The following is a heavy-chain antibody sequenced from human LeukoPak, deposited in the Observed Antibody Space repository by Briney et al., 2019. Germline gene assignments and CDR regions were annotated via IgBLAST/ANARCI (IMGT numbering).Heavy chain of an antibody. CDR3: AKATYDFWSGYLAYSFDY. D-gene: IGHD3-3*01. J-gene: IGHJ4*02. V-gene: IGHV3-23*01. CDR2: ISGSGGST. Sequence: GGSLRLSCAASGFTFSSYAMSWARQAPGKGLEWVSAISGSGGSTYYADSVKGRFTISRDNSKNTLYLQMNSLRAEDTAVYYCAKATYDFWSGYLAYSFDYWGQGTLVTVSS. CDR1: GFTFSSYA.